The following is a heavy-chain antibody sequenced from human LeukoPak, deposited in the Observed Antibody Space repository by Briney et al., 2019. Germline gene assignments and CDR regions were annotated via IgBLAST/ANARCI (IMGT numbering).Heavy chain of an antibody. J-gene: IGHJ4*02. V-gene: IGHV4-59*01. CDR3: ARDGSSSEGFDY. CDR2: IYYSGST. Sequence: SETLSLTCTVSGGSISSYYWSWIRQPPGKGLEWIGYIYYSGSTNYNPSLKSRLTISLDTSKNQFSLKLSSVTAADTAVYYCARDGSSSEGFDYWGQGTLVTVSS. CDR1: GGSISSYY. D-gene: IGHD6-6*01.